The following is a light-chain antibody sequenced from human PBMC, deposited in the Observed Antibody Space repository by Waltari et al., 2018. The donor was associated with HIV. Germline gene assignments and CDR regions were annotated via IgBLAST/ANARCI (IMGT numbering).Light chain of an antibody. Sequence: ENVWTQSPGTLSLSPGERATLSCRASQSVGSNYLAWYQQRPGQAPRLLIYDASSRATGIPDRFSGSGSGTDFTLTISRLEPEDIAVYYCQQYATSPRTFGQGTKVEL. CDR3: QQYATSPRT. CDR2: DAS. J-gene: IGKJ1*01. CDR1: QSVGSNY. V-gene: IGKV3-20*01.